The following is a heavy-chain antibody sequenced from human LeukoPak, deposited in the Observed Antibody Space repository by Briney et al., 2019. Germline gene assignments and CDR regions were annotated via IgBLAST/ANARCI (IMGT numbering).Heavy chain of an antibody. J-gene: IGHJ6*02. CDR2: IIPIFGIA. D-gene: IGHD1-1*01. CDR3: ARDTGSQNYGMDV. V-gene: IGHV1-69*04. CDR1: GGTFSSYA. Sequence: AAVKVSCKASGGTFSSYAISWVRQAPGQGLKWMGRIIPIFGIANYAQKFQGRVMITADKSTSTAYMELSSLRSEDTAVYYCARDTGSQNYGMDVWGQGTTVTVSS.